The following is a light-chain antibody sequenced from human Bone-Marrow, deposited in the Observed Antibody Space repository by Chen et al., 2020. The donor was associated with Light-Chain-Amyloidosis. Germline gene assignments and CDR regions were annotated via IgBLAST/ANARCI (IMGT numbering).Light chain of an antibody. CDR1: SSNIGAYYD. CDR2: GNN. Sequence: QSVLTQPPSVSGAPGQRVTISCTGSSSNIGAYYDVHWYQQLPGTAPKLLIYGNNNRPSGVPDRFAGSKSGTSASLAITELQAEDEADYCCQAYDSSLSGYVFGTGTKVNVL. J-gene: IGLJ1*01. CDR3: QAYDSSLSGYV. V-gene: IGLV1-40*01.